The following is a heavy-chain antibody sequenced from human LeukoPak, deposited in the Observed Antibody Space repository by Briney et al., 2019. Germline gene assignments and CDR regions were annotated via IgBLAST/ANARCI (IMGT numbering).Heavy chain of an antibody. CDR2: ISSSSSYI. V-gene: IGHV3-21*01. CDR3: ARDAGYYYGSGSSSDY. CDR1: GFTFSSYS. Sequence: GGSLRLSCAASGFTFSSYSMNWVRQAPGKGLEWVSSISSSSSYIYYADSVKGRFTISRDNAKNSLYLQMNGLRAEDTAVYYCARDAGYYYGSGSSSDYWGQGTLVTVSS. D-gene: IGHD3-10*01. J-gene: IGHJ4*02.